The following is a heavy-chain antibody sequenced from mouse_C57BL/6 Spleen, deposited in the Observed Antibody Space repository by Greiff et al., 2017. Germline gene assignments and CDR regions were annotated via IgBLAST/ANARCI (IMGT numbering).Heavy chain of an antibody. Sequence: DVKLVESEGGLVQPGSSMKLSCTASGFTFSDYYMAWVRQVPEKGLEWVANINYDGSSTYYLDSLKSRFIISRDNAKNILYLQMSSLKSENTATYCCARADYFPQAMDYWGQGTSVTVSS. J-gene: IGHJ4*01. V-gene: IGHV5-16*01. CDR3: ARADYFPQAMDY. D-gene: IGHD1-1*01. CDR2: INYDGSST. CDR1: GFTFSDYY.